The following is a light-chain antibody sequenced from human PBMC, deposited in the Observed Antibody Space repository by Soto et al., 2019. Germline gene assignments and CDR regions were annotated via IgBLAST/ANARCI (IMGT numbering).Light chain of an antibody. V-gene: IGKV1-39*01. CDR3: QQSFITPPLT. CDR1: QSISTY. J-gene: IGKJ4*01. CDR2: GAS. Sequence: DIQMTQSPSSLYASIGDKITITCRASQSISTYLNWYQQKPGKAPKLLIYGASTLQNGVPSRFSGSGSATDYTLTISGLQPEDFATYYCQQSFITPPLTFGGGTKVEMK.